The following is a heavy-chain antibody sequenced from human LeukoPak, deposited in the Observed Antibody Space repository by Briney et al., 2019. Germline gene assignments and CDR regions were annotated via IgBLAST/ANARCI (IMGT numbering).Heavy chain of an antibody. D-gene: IGHD4-23*01. CDR1: GGSISSSSYY. J-gene: IGHJ4*01. V-gene: IGHV4-39*01. CDR3: ARRGDGGRSSDY. Sequence: SETLSLTCTVSGGSISSSSYYWGWIRQPPGKGLEWIGSISYSGSTYYNPSLKSRVTISVDTSNNQFSLKLSSVTAADTAVYYCARRGDGGRSSDYWGHGTVVTVSS. CDR2: ISYSGST.